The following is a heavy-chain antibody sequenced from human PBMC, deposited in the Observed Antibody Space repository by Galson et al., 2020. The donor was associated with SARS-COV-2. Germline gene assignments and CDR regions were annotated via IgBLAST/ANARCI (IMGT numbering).Heavy chain of an antibody. V-gene: IGHV1-18*04. D-gene: IGHD4-17*01. CDR2: ISVINGRR. J-gene: IGHJ5*02. CDR1: GYRFFDFI. CDR3: ARETEVREYGDKWRFDP. Sequence: ASVKVSCKASGYRFFDFIISWVRQAPGRGLEWMGWISVINGRRTYAQKFQDRVTLTTDTHTNTAYMELRRLESDDTAVYYCARETEVREYGDKWRFDPWGQGTLVTVSS.